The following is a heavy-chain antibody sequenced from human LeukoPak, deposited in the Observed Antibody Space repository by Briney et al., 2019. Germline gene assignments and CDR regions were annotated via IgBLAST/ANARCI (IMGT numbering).Heavy chain of an antibody. D-gene: IGHD5-18*01. CDR3: ASMDTAMVTFDY. V-gene: IGHV4-38-2*02. Sequence: ETLSLTCTVSGYSISSGYYWGWIRQPPGKGLEWIGSIYHSGSTYYNPSLKSRVTISVDTSKNQFSLKLSSVTAADTAVYYCASMDTAMVTFDYWGQGTLVTVSS. J-gene: IGHJ4*02. CDR2: IYHSGST. CDR1: GYSISSGYY.